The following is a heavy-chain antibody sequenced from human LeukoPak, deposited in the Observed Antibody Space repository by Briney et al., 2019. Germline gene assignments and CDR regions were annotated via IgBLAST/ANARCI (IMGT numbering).Heavy chain of an antibody. CDR2: VTWNGGST. V-gene: IGHV3-20*04. Sequence: GGSLRPSCEASGFSIDDFGMSWVRQPPGKGLEWVSGVTWNGGSTGYAASVEGRFTISRDNAKNSLYLQMNSLRAEDTALYYCAMKFSRDYYYMDVWGKGTTVTVSS. CDR3: AMKFSRDYYYMDV. CDR1: GFSIDDFG. J-gene: IGHJ6*03.